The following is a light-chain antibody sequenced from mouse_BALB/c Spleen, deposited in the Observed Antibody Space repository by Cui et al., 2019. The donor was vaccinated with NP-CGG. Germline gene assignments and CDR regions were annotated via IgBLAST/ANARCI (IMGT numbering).Light chain of an antibody. CDR3: ALWYSNHWV. Sequence: QAVVTQESALTTSPGETVTLTCRPSTGVVTTSNYANWVQEKPDHLFTGLMGGSNNRAPGVPARFSGSLIGDKAALTITGAQTEDEAIYFCALWYSNHWVFGGGTKLTVL. CDR1: TGVVTTSNY. CDR2: GSN. V-gene: IGLV1*01. J-gene: IGLJ1*01.